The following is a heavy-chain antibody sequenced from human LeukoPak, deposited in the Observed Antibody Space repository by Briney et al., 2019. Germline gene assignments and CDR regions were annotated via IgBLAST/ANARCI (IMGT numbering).Heavy chain of an antibody. CDR3: ARVPYTSGWYYFDY. CDR1: GASISRYY. J-gene: IGHJ4*02. V-gene: IGHV4-59*01. D-gene: IGHD6-19*01. CDR2: IYYSGST. Sequence: PSETLSLTCSVSGASISRYYWSWIRQSPGKGLEWIAYIYYSGSTDYNPCLKSRVTISVDTSKNQFSLKLSSVTAADTAVYYCARVPYTSGWYYFDYWGQGTLVTVSS.